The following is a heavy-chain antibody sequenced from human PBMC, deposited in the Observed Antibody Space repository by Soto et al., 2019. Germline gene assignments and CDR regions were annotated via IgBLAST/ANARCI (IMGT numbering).Heavy chain of an antibody. CDR3: PTDGKQWLAFDY. V-gene: IGHV3-15*01. CDR2: IKSKTDGGTT. CDR1: GFTFSNAW. J-gene: IGHJ4*02. Sequence: EVQLVESGGGLVKPGGSLRLSCAASGFTFSNAWMSWVRQAPGKGLEWVGRIKSKTDGGTTDYAAPVKGRFTISRDDSKNTLYLQMNSLKTEDTAVYYCPTDGKQWLAFDYWGQGTLVTVSS. D-gene: IGHD6-19*01.